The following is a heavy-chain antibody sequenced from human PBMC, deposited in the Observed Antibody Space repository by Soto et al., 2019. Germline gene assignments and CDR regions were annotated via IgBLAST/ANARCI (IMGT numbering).Heavy chain of an antibody. CDR3: ASSHYYDSSGYYRNYYYYYGMDV. J-gene: IGHJ6*02. D-gene: IGHD3-22*01. Sequence: QVQLVQSGAEVKKPGSSVKVSCKASGGTFSSYAISWVRQAPGQGLEWMGGIIPIFGTANYAQKFQGRVTITADESTSTAYMELSSLRSEDTAVYYCASSHYYDSSGYYRNYYYYYGMDVWGQGTTVTVSS. V-gene: IGHV1-69*01. CDR2: IIPIFGTA. CDR1: GGTFSSYA.